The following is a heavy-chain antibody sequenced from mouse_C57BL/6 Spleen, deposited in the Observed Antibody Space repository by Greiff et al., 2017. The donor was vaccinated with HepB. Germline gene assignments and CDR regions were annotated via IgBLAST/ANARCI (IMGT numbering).Heavy chain of an antibody. V-gene: IGHV2-2*01. CDR2: IWSGGST. CDR3: ARKDDGYHGGFAY. Sequence: VKVVESGPGLVQPSQSLSITCTVSGFSLTSYGVHWVRQSPGKGLEWLGVIWSGGSTDYNAAFISRLSISKDNSKSQVFFKMNSLQADDTAIYYCARKDDGYHGGFAYWGQGTLVTVSA. D-gene: IGHD2-3*01. CDR1: GFSLTSYG. J-gene: IGHJ3*01.